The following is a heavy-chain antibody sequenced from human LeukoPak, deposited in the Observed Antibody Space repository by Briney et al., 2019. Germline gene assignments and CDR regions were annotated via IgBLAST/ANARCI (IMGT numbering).Heavy chain of an antibody. D-gene: IGHD3-22*01. CDR2: ISSSSSYI. Sequence: GGSLRLSCAASGFTFSGYSMNWVRQALGKGLEWVSSISSSSSYIYYADSVKGRFTISRDNAKNSLYLQMNSLRAEDTAVYYCARDPPLIVVEDDAFDIWGQGTMVTVSS. CDR3: ARDPPLIVVEDDAFDI. V-gene: IGHV3-21*01. CDR1: GFTFSGYS. J-gene: IGHJ3*02.